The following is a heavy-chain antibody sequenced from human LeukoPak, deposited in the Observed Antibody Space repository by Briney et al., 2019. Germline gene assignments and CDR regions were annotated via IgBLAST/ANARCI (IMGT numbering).Heavy chain of an antibody. Sequence: SQALSLTCTVSGGSISSGGYYWSWIRQPPGKGLEWIGYIYHSGSTYYNPSLKSRVTISVDTSKNQFSLKLSSVTAADTAVYYCARDVIGPITMIVEERDYWGQGTLVTVSS. D-gene: IGHD3-22*01. CDR1: GGSISSGGYY. V-gene: IGHV4-30-2*01. J-gene: IGHJ4*02. CDR2: IYHSGST. CDR3: ARDVIGPITMIVEERDY.